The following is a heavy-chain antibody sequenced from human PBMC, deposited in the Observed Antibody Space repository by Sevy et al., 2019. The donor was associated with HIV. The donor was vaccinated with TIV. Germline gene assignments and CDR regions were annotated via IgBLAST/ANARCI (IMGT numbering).Heavy chain of an antibody. D-gene: IGHD3-22*01. J-gene: IGHJ6*02. CDR1: GYTFTGYY. Sequence: ASVKVSCKASGYTFTGYYMHWVRQAPGQGLEWMGRINPNSGGTNYAQKFQGRVTMTRDTSISTAYMEMSRLRADDTAEYYCAREPRIYDSSGYYHYYYYGMDVWGQGTTVTVSS. V-gene: IGHV1-2*06. CDR3: AREPRIYDSSGYYHYYYYGMDV. CDR2: INPNSGGT.